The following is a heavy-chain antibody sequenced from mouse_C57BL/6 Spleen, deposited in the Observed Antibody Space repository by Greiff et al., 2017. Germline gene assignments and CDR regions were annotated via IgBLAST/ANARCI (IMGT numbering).Heavy chain of an antibody. Sequence: EVKLQQSGPELVKPGASVKISCKASGYTFTDYYMNWVKQSHGKSLEWIGDINPNNGGTSYNQKFKGKATLTVDKSSSTAYMELRSLTSEDSAVYYCARSEGIYYFDYWGQGTTLTVSS. CDR2: INPNNGGT. V-gene: IGHV1-26*01. CDR1: GYTFTDYY. J-gene: IGHJ2*01. CDR3: ARSEGIYYFDY.